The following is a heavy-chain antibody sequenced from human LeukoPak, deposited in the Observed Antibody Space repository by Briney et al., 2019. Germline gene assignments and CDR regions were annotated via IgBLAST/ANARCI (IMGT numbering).Heavy chain of an antibody. D-gene: IGHD3-22*01. V-gene: IGHV3-7*01. Sequence: GGSLRLSCAASGLTFSSYWMAWVRQAPGKGLEWVANIMQDGSEGYYVDSVKGRLTISRDNAKNSLFLQMNSLRAEDTAVYYCARDRNYDRGYFDYWGQGTLVTVSS. J-gene: IGHJ4*02. CDR3: ARDRNYDRGYFDY. CDR2: IMQDGSEG. CDR1: GLTFSSYW.